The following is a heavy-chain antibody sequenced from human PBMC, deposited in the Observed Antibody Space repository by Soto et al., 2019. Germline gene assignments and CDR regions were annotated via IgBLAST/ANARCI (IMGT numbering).Heavy chain of an antibody. V-gene: IGHV3-74*01. Sequence: EVQLVESGGGLVQPGGSLRLSCAASGFSFSSYWIHWVRQAPGKGLVWVSRIKTDGSSTDYADSVKGRFTISRDNAKNTLYFQMNSLSAEDTAVYYCAKTEGNTYGLFHWGQGTLVTVSS. CDR1: GFSFSSYW. CDR2: IKTDGSST. CDR3: AKTEGNTYGLFH. D-gene: IGHD5-18*01. J-gene: IGHJ4*02.